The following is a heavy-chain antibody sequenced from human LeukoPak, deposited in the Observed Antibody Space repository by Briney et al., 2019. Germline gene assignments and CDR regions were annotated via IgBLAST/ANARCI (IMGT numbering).Heavy chain of an antibody. V-gene: IGHV4-59*12. Sequence: SETLSLTCSVSDDSITMYYWTWIRQPPGKGLEWIGYVDHTGSTNFNPSLNGRVSISRDTTKNLFSLRLRSVTAADTAVYYCARAGGYGLIDYWGQGTMVTVSS. D-gene: IGHD5-18*01. CDR1: DDSITMYY. CDR2: VDHTGST. J-gene: IGHJ4*02. CDR3: ARAGGYGLIDY.